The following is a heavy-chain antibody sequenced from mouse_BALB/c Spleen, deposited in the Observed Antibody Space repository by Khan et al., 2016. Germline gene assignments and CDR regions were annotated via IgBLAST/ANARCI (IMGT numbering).Heavy chain of an antibody. CDR3: NAIYYVNDVYFDY. V-gene: IGHV14-4*02. CDR1: VFNIKDYY. J-gene: IGHJ2*01. CDR2: IDPENGDT. D-gene: IGHD2-2*01. Sequence: EVQLQESGAELVRSGASVKLSCTASVFNIKDYYMHWVKQRPEQGLEWIGWIDPENGDTEYAPKFQGKATMTADTSSNAAYLQFSSLTSEDSAVYYCNAIYYVNDVYFDYWGQGTTLTVSS.